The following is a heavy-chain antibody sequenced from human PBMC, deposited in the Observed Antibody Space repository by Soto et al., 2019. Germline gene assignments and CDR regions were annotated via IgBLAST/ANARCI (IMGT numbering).Heavy chain of an antibody. CDR3: ATNGATTMARGAMKHYYYVMDV. CDR1: GGIFSSFT. V-gene: IGHV1-69*06. Sequence: QVQLVQSGAEAGKPGSSVKVSCRASGGIFSSFTISWVRQAPGQGLEWLGGIIPIFDTPTYAQNFQGRVTITADKSTNPVYMELSSLRSEDTAVYYCATNGATTMARGAMKHYYYVMDVWGQGTTVTVSS. J-gene: IGHJ6*02. D-gene: IGHD3-10*01. CDR2: IIPIFDTP.